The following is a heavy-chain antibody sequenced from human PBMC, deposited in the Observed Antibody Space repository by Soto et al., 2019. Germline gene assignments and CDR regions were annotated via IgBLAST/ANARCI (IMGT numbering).Heavy chain of an antibody. V-gene: IGHV2-5*02. J-gene: IGHJ4*02. CDR3: AHRPSYCSGGSCYSGFDY. CDR2: IYWDDDK. Sequence: SGPTLVNPPQTLTLTCTFSGFSLSTSGVGVGWIRQPPGKALEWLALIYWDDDKRYSPSLKSRLTITKDTSKNQVVLTMTNMDPLDTATYYCAHRPSYCSGGSCYSGFDYWGQGTLVTVSS. D-gene: IGHD2-15*01. CDR1: GFSLSTSGVG.